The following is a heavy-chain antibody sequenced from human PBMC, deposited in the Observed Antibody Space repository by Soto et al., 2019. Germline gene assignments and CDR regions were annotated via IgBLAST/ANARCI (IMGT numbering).Heavy chain of an antibody. J-gene: IGHJ5*02. CDR1: GFTVSSNY. D-gene: IGHD2-15*01. CDR3: AREFYSNWFDP. V-gene: IGHV3-66*01. CDR2: IYSGGST. Sequence: WGSLRLSCAASGFTVSSNYMSWVRQAPGKGLEWVSVIYSGGSTYYADSVKGRFTISRDNSKNTLYLQMNSLRAEDTAVYYCAREFYSNWFDPWGQGTLVTVSS.